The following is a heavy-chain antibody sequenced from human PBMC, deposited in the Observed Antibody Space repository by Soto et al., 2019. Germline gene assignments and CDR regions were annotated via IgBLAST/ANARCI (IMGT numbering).Heavy chain of an antibody. J-gene: IGHJ4*02. CDR2: ISAYNGNT. V-gene: IGHV1-18*01. D-gene: IGHD6-13*01. CDR1: GYTFTSYG. Sequence: SVKVSCKASGYTFTSYGISWVRQAPGQGLEWMGWISAYNGNTNYAQKLQGRVTMTTDTSTSTAYMELRSLRSDDTAVYYCASGSSSRYRLQYLDYWGQGTLVTVSS. CDR3: ASGSSSRYRLQYLDY.